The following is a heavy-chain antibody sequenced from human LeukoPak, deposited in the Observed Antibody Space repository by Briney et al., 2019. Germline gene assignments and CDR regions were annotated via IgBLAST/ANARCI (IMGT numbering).Heavy chain of an antibody. Sequence: SETLSLTCTVSGGSISSYYWSWIRQPPGKGLEWIGYIYYSGSTNYNPSLKSRVTISVDTSKNQFSLKLSSVTAADTAVYYCARVLLKLVKYSSSSSRDYFDYWGQGTLVTVSS. J-gene: IGHJ4*02. CDR2: IYYSGST. D-gene: IGHD6-6*01. CDR3: ARVLLKLVKYSSSSSRDYFDY. CDR1: GGSISSYY. V-gene: IGHV4-59*01.